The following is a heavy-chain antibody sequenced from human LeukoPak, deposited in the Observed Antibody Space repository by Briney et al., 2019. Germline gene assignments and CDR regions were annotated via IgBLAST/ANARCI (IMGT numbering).Heavy chain of an antibody. V-gene: IGHV4-34*01. J-gene: IGHJ4*02. D-gene: IGHD3-3*01. CDR3: ARRQYDFWSGYYGTHIGAPLDC. Sequence: SETLSLTCAVYGGSFSGYYWSWIRQPPGKGLEWIGEINHSGSTNYNPSLKSRVTISVDTSKNQFSLKLSSVTAADTAVYYCARRQYDFWSGYYGTHIGAPLDCWGQGTLVTVSS. CDR2: INHSGST. CDR1: GGSFSGYY.